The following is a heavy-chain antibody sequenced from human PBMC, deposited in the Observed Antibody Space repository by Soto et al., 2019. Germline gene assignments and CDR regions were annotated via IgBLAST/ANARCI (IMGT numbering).Heavy chain of an antibody. J-gene: IGHJ4*02. CDR3: ATTSGGYCSSTSCLSFDY. Sequence: QVQLVQSGAEVKKPGSSVKVSCKASGGTFSSYTISWVRQAPGQGLEWMGRIIPILGIANYAQKFQGRVTLTADKSTSTAYMELSSLRSEDTAVYYCATTSGGYCSSTSCLSFDYWGQGTLVTVSS. D-gene: IGHD2-2*01. CDR2: IIPILGIA. V-gene: IGHV1-69*02. CDR1: GGTFSSYT.